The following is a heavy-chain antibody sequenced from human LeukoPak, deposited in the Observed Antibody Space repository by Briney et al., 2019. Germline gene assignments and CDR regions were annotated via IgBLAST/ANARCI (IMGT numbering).Heavy chain of an antibody. Sequence: SETLSLTCSVSGGSISSGSYYWSWIRQPPGKGLEWIGYIYYSGSTNYNPSLKSRVTISGDTSKNQFYLKLSSVTAADTAVYFCARVDYDVSGYNFDYWGQRTLVTVSS. CDR3: ARVDYDVSGYNFDY. CDR2: IYYSGST. D-gene: IGHD3-22*01. J-gene: IGHJ4*02. V-gene: IGHV4-61*01. CDR1: GGSISSGSYY.